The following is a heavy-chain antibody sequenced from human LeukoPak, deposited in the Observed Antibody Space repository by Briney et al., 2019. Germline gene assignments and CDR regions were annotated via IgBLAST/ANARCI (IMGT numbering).Heavy chain of an antibody. CDR2: TYYRSKWYN. D-gene: IGHD3-22*01. CDR3: ARGEGLADYYDSSPFDY. V-gene: IGHV6-1*01. CDR1: GDSVSSNSAA. Sequence: SQTLSLTCAISGDSVSSNSAALNWIRQSPSRGLEWLGRTYYRSKWYNDYAVSVKSRITINPDTSKNQFSLQLNSVTPEDTAVYYCARGEGLADYYDSSPFDYWGQGTLVTVSS. J-gene: IGHJ4*02.